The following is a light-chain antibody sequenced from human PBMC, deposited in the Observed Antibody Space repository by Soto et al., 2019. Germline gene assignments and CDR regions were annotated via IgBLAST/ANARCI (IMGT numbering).Light chain of an antibody. J-gene: IGKJ1*01. V-gene: IGKV3-15*01. CDR1: QSVSSK. CDR2: GAS. CDR3: QQYRSWPRT. Sequence: EIVMTQSPGTLSVSPVERVTLSCRASQSVSSKLVWYQRKPGQSPRLLIYGASTRATGIPARFSGSGSGTEFTLTISSLQSEDFAVYYCQQYRSWPRTFGQGTKV.